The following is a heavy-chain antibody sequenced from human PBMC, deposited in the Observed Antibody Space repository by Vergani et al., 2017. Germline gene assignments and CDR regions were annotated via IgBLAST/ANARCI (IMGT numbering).Heavy chain of an antibody. CDR1: GFTFSSYA. D-gene: IGHD4-23*01. J-gene: IGHJ4*02. Sequence: EVQLLESGGGLVQPGGSLRLSCAASGFTFSSYAMSWVREAPGKGVEWVSAISGSGGSTYYADSVKGRFTNSRDNSKNTLYLQMNSLRAEDTAVYYCAKYPSYGGNSPFDYWGQGTLVTVSS. V-gene: IGHV3-23*01. CDR2: ISGSGGST. CDR3: AKYPSYGGNSPFDY.